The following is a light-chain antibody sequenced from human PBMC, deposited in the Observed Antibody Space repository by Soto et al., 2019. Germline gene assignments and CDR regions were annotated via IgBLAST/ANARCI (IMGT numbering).Light chain of an antibody. V-gene: IGLV2-14*03. J-gene: IGLJ1*01. Sequence: QSVLTQPASVSGSPGQSIAISCTGVRTDVADGYDYVSWYQQHPGQAPQLIIYDVSNRPSGVSDRFSGSKSGNTASLTISGLQAEDEAEYYCTSYTSSTPLYVFVTGTKVTV. CDR2: DVS. CDR3: TSYTSSTPLYV. CDR1: RTDVADGYDY.